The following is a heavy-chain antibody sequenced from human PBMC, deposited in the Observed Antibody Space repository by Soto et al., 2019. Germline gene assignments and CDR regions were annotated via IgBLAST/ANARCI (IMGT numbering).Heavy chain of an antibody. CDR3: ARVVAGGDYAIDY. CDR1: GGSISSYY. Sequence: SETLSLTCTVSGGSISSYYWSWIRQPPGKGLEWIGYIYYSGSTNYNPSLKSRVTISVDTSKNQFSLKLSSVTAADTAVYYCARVVAGGDYAIDYWGQGTLVTVSS. CDR2: IYYSGST. V-gene: IGHV4-59*01. D-gene: IGHD4-17*01. J-gene: IGHJ4*02.